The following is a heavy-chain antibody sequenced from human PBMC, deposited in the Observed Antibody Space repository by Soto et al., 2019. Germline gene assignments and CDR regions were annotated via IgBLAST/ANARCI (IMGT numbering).Heavy chain of an antibody. Sequence: ASVKVSCKXSGYTFTSYYMHWVQPAPGQGLEWMGIINPSGGSTNYAQKFQGRVTMTRDTSTSKVYMELSSLRSEDTAVFYCARAYSGSSSYDYWGQGTLVTVSS. CDR3: ARAYSGSSSYDY. CDR1: GYTFTSYY. J-gene: IGHJ4*02. CDR2: INPSGGST. V-gene: IGHV1-46*01. D-gene: IGHD1-26*01.